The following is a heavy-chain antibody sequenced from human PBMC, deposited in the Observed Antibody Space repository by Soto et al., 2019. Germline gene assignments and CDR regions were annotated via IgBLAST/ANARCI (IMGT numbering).Heavy chain of an antibody. CDR2: VYYSGTT. D-gene: IGHD6-13*01. J-gene: IGHJ4*02. V-gene: IGHV4-59*01. Sequence: SETLSLTCTVSGGSISSYYWTWIRQPPGKGLEWVGYVYYSGTTYYNPSLQSRVTISVDTSKNQFSLKVKSVTAADTAIYYGARAGSTWRYFFDYWGQGSLVTVSS. CDR3: ARAGSTWRYFFDY. CDR1: GGSISSYY.